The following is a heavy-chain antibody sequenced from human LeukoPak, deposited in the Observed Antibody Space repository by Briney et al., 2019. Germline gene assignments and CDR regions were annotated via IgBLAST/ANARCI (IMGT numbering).Heavy chain of an antibody. Sequence: PGGSLRLSCAASGFTFSSYAMSWVRQAPGKGLEWVSAISGSGGSTYYADSVKGRFTISRGNSKNTLYLQMNSLRAEDTAVYYCAKSRRTIFGVVNDYFDYWGQGTLVTVSS. CDR1: GFTFSSYA. CDR2: ISGSGGST. D-gene: IGHD3-3*01. CDR3: AKSRRTIFGVVNDYFDY. J-gene: IGHJ4*02. V-gene: IGHV3-23*01.